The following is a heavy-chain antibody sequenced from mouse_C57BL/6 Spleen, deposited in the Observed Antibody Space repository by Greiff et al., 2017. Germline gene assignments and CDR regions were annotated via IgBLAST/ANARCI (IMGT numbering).Heavy chain of an antibody. J-gene: IGHJ4*01. D-gene: IGHD1-1*01. V-gene: IGHV1-59*01. Sequence: VQLQQPGAELVRPGTSVKLSCKASGYTFTSYWMHWVKQRPGQGLEWIGVIDPSDSYTNYNQKFKGKATLTVDTSSSTAYMQLSSLTSEDSAVYYCARRGYYGSRGYAMDYWGQGTSVTVSS. CDR3: ARRGYYGSRGYAMDY. CDR1: GYTFTSYW. CDR2: IDPSDSYT.